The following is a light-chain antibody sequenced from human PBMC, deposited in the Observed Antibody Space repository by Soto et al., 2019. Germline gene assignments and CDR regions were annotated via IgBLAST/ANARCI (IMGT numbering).Light chain of an antibody. J-gene: IGKJ4*01. CDR1: ENIYTN. V-gene: IGKV3-15*01. Sequence: EIVMTQSPATLSVSPGERATLSCRASENIYTNLAWYQQKPGQAPRLLFDGASTRATGIPARFSGSGSGTEFTLTISSLQSEDFAVYYCQQRSNWLTFGGGTKVDI. CDR3: QQRSNWLT. CDR2: GAS.